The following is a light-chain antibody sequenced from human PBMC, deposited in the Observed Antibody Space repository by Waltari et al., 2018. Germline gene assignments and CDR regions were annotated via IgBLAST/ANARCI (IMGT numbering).Light chain of an antibody. Sequence: EIVLTQSPGTLSLSPGERATLSCRASHAFSISYLAWYQQKPGQAPRLLIFASSTRATGIPDRFSGSGSGTDFTLTISRLEPEDFAVYYCQQYGISPWTFGQGTKVEIK. V-gene: IGKV3-20*01. J-gene: IGKJ1*01. CDR1: HAFSISY. CDR2: ASS. CDR3: QQYGISPWT.